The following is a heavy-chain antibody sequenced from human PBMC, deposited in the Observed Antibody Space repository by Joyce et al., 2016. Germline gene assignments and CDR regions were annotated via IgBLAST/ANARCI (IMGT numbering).Heavy chain of an antibody. Sequence: QVQVVQSGAEVKKPGSSVKISCKASGGTYSNYAISWVRQAPGQGLEWMGSIIPIVGTENYAEKFQSRVTITADESTSTAYMELRSLKSADTAVYYCARAHMTSGYRYYFDFWGQGTLVTVSS. D-gene: IGHD6-13*01. J-gene: IGHJ4*02. CDR1: GGTYSNYA. CDR3: ARAHMTSGYRYYFDF. V-gene: IGHV1-69*01. CDR2: IIPIVGTE.